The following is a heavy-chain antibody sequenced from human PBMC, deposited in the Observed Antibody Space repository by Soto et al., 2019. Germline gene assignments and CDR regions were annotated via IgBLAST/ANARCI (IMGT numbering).Heavy chain of an antibody. D-gene: IGHD2-8*01. V-gene: IGHV3-7*03. CDR1: GFTFSSYS. CDR2: IKPDGSDK. CDR3: ARLLSNSARDY. Sequence: EVQLVESGGDLVQPGGSLRLSGAASGFTFSSYSMSWVRQAPGEGLQWVASIKPDGSDKYYMDSVKGRFAIFRDNAKNSLYLQMNSLRAEDTALYYCARLLSNSARDYWGQGALVTVSS. J-gene: IGHJ4*02.